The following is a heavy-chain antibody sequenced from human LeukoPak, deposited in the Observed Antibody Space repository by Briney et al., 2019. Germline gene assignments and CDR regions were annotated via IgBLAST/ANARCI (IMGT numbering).Heavy chain of an antibody. Sequence: SETLSLTCAVYVESLIGYYCRWIRQPPGKGLEWIGEINHSGNTNYNPSLKSRVNLSVDTSQNQLSPKLGSVTAADTAVYYCASYCSGGSCYFRGLASGGNYWGRGTRVTVSS. CDR1: VESLIGYY. V-gene: IGHV4-34*01. CDR3: ASYCSGGSCYFRGLASGGNY. J-gene: IGHJ4*02. D-gene: IGHD2-15*01. CDR2: INHSGNT.